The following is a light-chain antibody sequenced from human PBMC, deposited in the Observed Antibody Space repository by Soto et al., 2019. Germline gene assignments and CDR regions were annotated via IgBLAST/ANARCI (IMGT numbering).Light chain of an antibody. J-gene: IGKJ3*01. CDR3: QQYNNWPPGT. V-gene: IGKV3-15*01. CDR2: GAS. CDR1: QSVSSN. Sequence: EIVMTQSPATLSVSPGERATLSCRASQSVSSNLAWYQQKPGQAPRLLIYGASTMATGIPARFSGSGSGTEFTLTISSLQSEDVAVYYCQQYNNWPPGTFGPGTKVDIK.